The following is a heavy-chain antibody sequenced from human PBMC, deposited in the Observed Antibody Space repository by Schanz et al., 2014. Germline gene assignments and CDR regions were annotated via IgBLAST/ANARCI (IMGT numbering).Heavy chain of an antibody. J-gene: IGHJ5*02. D-gene: IGHD3-10*01. Sequence: QVQLVQSGAEVKKPGASVKVSCKPSGYTFSGYYIHWVRQAPGQGLEWMGRINPNSGSTNSVQKFQGRVTMTWDMSISTAYLELSRLRSDDTAVYYCAREGTVIRGLSGWFDPWGQGTLVTVSS. CDR1: GYTFSGYY. CDR3: AREGTVIRGLSGWFDP. CDR2: INPNSGST. V-gene: IGHV1-2*06.